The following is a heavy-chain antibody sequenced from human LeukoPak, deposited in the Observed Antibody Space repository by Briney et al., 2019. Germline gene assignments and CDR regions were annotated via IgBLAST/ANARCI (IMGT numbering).Heavy chain of an antibody. Sequence: GGSLRLSCAASGFAFSSYAVSWVRQAPGKGLEWVSSISGSGGSAYSADSVKGRFTISRDNSKNTLYLQMNSLRAEDTALYYCAKDRSCTNDICHGDFDYWGQGTLVTVSS. V-gene: IGHV3-23*01. CDR3: AKDRSCTNDICHGDFDY. CDR1: GFAFSSYA. D-gene: IGHD2-8*01. CDR2: ISGSGGSA. J-gene: IGHJ4*02.